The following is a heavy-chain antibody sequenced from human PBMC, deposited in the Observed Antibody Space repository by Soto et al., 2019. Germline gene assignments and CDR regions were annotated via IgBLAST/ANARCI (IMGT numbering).Heavy chain of an antibody. V-gene: IGHV3-30*18. CDR2: ISYDGSNK. D-gene: IGHD1-26*01. CDR1: GFTFSSYG. CDR3: AKDLLNSGSDY. Sequence: AGGSLRLSCAASGFTFSSYGMHWVRQAPGKGLEWVAVISYDGSNKYYADSVKGRFTISRDNSKNTLYLQMNSLRAEDTAVYYCAKDLLNSGSDYWGQGTLVTVSS. J-gene: IGHJ4*02.